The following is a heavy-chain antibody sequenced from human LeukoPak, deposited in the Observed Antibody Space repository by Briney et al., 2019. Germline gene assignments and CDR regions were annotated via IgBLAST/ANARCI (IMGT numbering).Heavy chain of an antibody. CDR1: GFTFSSYG. J-gene: IGHJ4*02. D-gene: IGHD4-17*01. Sequence: GGSLRLSCAASGFTFSSYGMHWVRQAPGKGLEWVAVISYDGSNKYYADSVKGRFTISRDNSKNTLYLQMNSLRAEDTAVYYCAKDVDYGDPSPGGYWGQGTLVTASS. V-gene: IGHV3-30*18. CDR3: AKDVDYGDPSPGGY. CDR2: ISYDGSNK.